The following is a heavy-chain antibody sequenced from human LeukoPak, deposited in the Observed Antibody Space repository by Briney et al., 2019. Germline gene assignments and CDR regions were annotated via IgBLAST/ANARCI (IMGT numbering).Heavy chain of an antibody. CDR1: GGSISSHY. CDR2: IYYSGST. D-gene: IGHD2-15*01. J-gene: IGHJ6*03. Sequence: SETLSLTCTVSGGSISSHYWSWIRQPPGKGLEWTGYIYYSGSTNYNPSLKSRVTISVDTSKNQFSLKLSPVTAAATAVYYCARGGQDIDSYYYYYMDVWGKGTTVTVSS. V-gene: IGHV4-59*11. CDR3: ARGGQDIDSYYYYYMDV.